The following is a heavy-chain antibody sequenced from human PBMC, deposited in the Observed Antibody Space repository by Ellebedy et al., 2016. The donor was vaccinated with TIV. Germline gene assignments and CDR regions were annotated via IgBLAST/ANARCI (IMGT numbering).Heavy chain of an antibody. Sequence: GESLKISXAASGFTFSNYAMSWVRQAPGKGLEWVSTISTSGGNTYYADSVKGRFTISRDNSKNTLYLQMNSLRAEDTAVYYCARDGLESHYFDYWGQGTLVTVSS. V-gene: IGHV3-23*01. CDR3: ARDGLESHYFDY. CDR1: GFTFSNYA. CDR2: ISTSGGNT. J-gene: IGHJ4*02. D-gene: IGHD3/OR15-3a*01.